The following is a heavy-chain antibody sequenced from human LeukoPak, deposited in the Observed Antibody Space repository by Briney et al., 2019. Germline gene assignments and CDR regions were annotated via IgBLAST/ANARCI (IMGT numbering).Heavy chain of an antibody. V-gene: IGHV3-66*02. CDR1: GFTVSSNY. D-gene: IGHD2-2*01. CDR2: IYSGGST. Sequence: GGSPRLSCAASGFTVSSNYMSWVRQAPGKGLEWVSVIYSGGSTYYADSVKGRFTISRDNSKNTLYLQMNSLRAEDTAVYYCARVSVVPAAFDYWGQGTLVTVSS. J-gene: IGHJ4*02. CDR3: ARVSVVPAAFDY.